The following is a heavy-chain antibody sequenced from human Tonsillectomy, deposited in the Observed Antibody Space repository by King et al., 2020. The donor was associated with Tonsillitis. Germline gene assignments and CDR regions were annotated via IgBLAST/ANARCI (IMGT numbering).Heavy chain of an antibody. V-gene: IGHV4-59*01. J-gene: IGHJ4*02. Sequence: RGGGPGRGGPSETLALTCTVSGGAIRSDYWSWIRQPPGKGLEWIGYSYYSGSTHYNPSLQSRVTISVDTSKNQFSLKLSSVTAADTAVYYCARGGYFDYWGQGTLVTVSS. CDR1: GGAIRSDY. CDR2: SYYSGST. D-gene: IGHD3-16*01. CDR3: ARGGYFDY.